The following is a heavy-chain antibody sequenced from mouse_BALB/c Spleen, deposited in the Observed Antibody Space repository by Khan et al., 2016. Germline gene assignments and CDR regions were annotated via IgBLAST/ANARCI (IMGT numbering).Heavy chain of an antibody. Sequence: VRLQQSGPELVKPGASVKISCKTSGYTFTENTIHWVKQSHGKSREWIGGIKPKNGDTTYNQKFKDKAKLNVDKSTSPAYMELCSLTSYDSAVYYCSSCGWFPRAYALDCWVQGTSLSVPS. CDR2: IKPKNGDT. D-gene: IGHD1-1*02. V-gene: IGHV1-18*01. CDR1: GYTFTENT. J-gene: IGHJ4*01. CDR3: SSCGWFPRAYALDC.